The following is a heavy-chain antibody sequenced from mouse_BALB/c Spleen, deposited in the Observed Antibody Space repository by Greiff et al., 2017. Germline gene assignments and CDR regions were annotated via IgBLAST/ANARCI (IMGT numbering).Heavy chain of an antibody. J-gene: IGHJ4*01. V-gene: IGHV5-6-4*01. D-gene: IGHD2-14*01. CDR2: ISSGGSYT. CDR1: GFTFSSYT. CDR3: TRDDYYRYDGYAMDY. Sequence: EVQGVESGGGLVKPGGSLKLSCAASGFTFSSYTMSWVRQTPERRLEWVATISSGGSYTYYPDSVKGRFTISRDNAKNTLYLQMSSLKSEDTAMYYCTRDDYYRYDGYAMDYWGQGTSVTVSS.